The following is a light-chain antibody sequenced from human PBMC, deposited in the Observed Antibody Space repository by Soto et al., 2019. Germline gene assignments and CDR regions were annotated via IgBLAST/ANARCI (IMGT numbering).Light chain of an antibody. J-gene: IGKJ2*01. Sequence: EILMTQSPATLSVSPGDRATLSCRASQSVGSDLAWYQQKPGQPPRVLIYDVSTRATGVPARFSGSGSGTEFTLTINSLQSEDFAVYYCQQYSFWYTFGQGTKLEIK. V-gene: IGKV3-15*01. CDR1: QSVGSD. CDR2: DVS. CDR3: QQYSFWYT.